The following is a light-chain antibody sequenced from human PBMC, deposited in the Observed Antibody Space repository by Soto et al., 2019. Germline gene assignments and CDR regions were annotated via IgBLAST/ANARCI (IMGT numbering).Light chain of an antibody. CDR1: QRITSW. Sequence: DIQMTQSPSTLSASVGDRVTISCRASQRITSWLSWYQQKPGKAPKLLIYKASSLESGVPSRFSGRGSGTEFPLTISSLQPDDFAAYYCQQYHNSPWTFGQGTKVEIK. CDR3: QQYHNSPWT. V-gene: IGKV1-5*03. CDR2: KAS. J-gene: IGKJ1*01.